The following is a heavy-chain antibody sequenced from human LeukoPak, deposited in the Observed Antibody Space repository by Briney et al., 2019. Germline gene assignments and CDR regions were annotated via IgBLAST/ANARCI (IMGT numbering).Heavy chain of an antibody. V-gene: IGHV3-23*01. J-gene: IGHJ4*02. Sequence: GGSLRPVCAASGFTFSSHAMGWVRQAPGKGLEWVSAIGGSGGRTYYADSVKGWLTISRDNSKNTLYLQMNSLRAEDTAVYYCAKDSRGWLQLPYYFDYWGQGTLVTVSS. CDR1: GFTFSSHA. CDR2: IGGSGGRT. CDR3: AKDSRGWLQLPYYFDY. D-gene: IGHD5-24*01.